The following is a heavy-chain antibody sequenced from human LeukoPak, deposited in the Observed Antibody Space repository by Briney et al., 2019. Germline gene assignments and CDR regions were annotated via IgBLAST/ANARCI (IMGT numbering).Heavy chain of an antibody. Sequence: PSQTLSLTCTVSGGSISSGSYYWSWIRQPAGTGLEWIGRIYTSGSTNYNPPLKSRVTISVDTSKNQFSLKMSSVTAADTAVYFCARGGPPGYYYDYYMDVWGKGTTVTISS. CDR2: IYTSGST. CDR3: ARGGPPGYYYDYYMDV. CDR1: GGSISSGSYY. V-gene: IGHV4-61*02. J-gene: IGHJ6*03.